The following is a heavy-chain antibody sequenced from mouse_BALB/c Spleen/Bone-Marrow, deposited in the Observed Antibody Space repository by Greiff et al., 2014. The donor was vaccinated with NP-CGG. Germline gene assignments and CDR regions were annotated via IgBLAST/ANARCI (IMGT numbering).Heavy chain of an antibody. CDR3: ANYYYVSGLFAY. CDR1: GFNIKDTF. V-gene: IGHV14-3*02. D-gene: IGHD1-1*01. Sequence: EVQLQQSGAELVKPGASVKLSCTASGFNIKDTFMHWVKQRPEQGLEWIGRIDPANGNTKYDAKFQGKATITADTSSNTAYLQLSSMTSEDTAFYCGANYYYVSGLFAYWGQGTLVTVSA. J-gene: IGHJ3*01. CDR2: IDPANGNT.